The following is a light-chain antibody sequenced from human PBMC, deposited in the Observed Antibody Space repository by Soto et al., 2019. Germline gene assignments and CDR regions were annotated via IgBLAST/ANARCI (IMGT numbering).Light chain of an antibody. Sequence: EIALTQSPATLSLSPGERATLSCRASQSVGSDYVAWYQHKPGQAPRLLIFEGSRRTTGVPDRFSGGGSGTDFTLTISRLEPEDFAVYHCQQYYRSPETFGQGTKVDIK. CDR2: EGS. CDR3: QQYYRSPET. J-gene: IGKJ1*01. V-gene: IGKV3-20*01. CDR1: QSVGSDY.